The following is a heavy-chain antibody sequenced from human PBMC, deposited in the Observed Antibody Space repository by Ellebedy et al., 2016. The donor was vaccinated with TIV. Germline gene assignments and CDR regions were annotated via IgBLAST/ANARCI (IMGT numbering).Heavy chain of an antibody. CDR1: GYTFPXYF. Sequence: AASVKVSCKASGYTFPXYFMPXVRQPXGQGLXWMGWISAYNGNTNYAQKLQGRVTMTTDTSTSTAYMALRSLRSDDTAVYYCARELLWFGESFYGLEVWGQGTTVTVSS. CDR3: ARELLWFGESFYGLEV. CDR2: ISAYNGNT. V-gene: IGHV1-18*04. D-gene: IGHD3-10*01. J-gene: IGHJ6*01.